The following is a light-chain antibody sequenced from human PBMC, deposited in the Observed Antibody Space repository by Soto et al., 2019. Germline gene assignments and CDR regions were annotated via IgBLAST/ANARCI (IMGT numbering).Light chain of an antibody. CDR1: SSNIGSNT. V-gene: IGLV1-44*01. CDR3: AGWDDSLNGYYV. Sequence: LTQPHSVSESPGKTVTISCSGSSSNIGSNTVNWYQQLPGTAPELVIYSNNQRPSGVPDRFSGSKSGTSASLAISGLQSEDEGDYYCAGWDDSLNGYYVFGTGTKLTVL. J-gene: IGLJ1*01. CDR2: SNN.